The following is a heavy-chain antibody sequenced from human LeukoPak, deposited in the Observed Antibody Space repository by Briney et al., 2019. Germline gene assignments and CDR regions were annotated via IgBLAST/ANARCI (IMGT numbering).Heavy chain of an antibody. V-gene: IGHV3-64*01. J-gene: IGHJ4*02. D-gene: IGHD1-14*01. CDR1: GFTISTYA. CDR3: ARTTYTSPDY. CDR2: ISSNGAGT. Sequence: GGSLRLSCAASGFTISTYAMHWVRQAPGKGLKFVSGISSNGAGTYYANSVKGRFTISRDISKNTLYLQMGSLRAEDMAVYYCARTTYTSPDYWGQGTLVTVSS.